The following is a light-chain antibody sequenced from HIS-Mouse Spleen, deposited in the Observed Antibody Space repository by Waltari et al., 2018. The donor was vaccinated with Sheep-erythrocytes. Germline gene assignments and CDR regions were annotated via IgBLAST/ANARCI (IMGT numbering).Light chain of an antibody. J-gene: IGLJ1*01. CDR1: SSDVGGYNY. CDR3: CAYAGSYNHV. V-gene: IGLV2-11*01. Sequence: QSALTQPRSVSGSPGQSVTTSCTGTSSDVGGYNYFSWYQQHPGNTPKLLIYDFSKRPSGIPDRFSGSKSGKTASLTISGLQAEDEADYYCCAYAGSYNHVFATGTKVTVL. CDR2: DFS.